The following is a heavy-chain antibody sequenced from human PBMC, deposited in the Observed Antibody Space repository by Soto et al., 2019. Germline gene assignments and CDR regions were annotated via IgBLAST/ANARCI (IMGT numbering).Heavy chain of an antibody. CDR2: IRSKGYGGTT. D-gene: IGHD3-22*01. CDR1: GFTFGDYA. CDR3: ARVGSASLMVVVSAGH. V-gene: IGHV3-49*03. Sequence: AGGSLRLSCTTSGFTFGDYAMSWFRQAPGKGLEWVGFIRSKGYGGTTQYAASVKGRFTISRDDSESIASLQMDSLKTEATALYYCARVGSASLMVVVSAGHWGKRTQGTVAS. J-gene: IGHJ4*02.